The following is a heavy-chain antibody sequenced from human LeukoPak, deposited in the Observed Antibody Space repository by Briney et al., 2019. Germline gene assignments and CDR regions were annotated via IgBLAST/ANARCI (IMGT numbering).Heavy chain of an antibody. J-gene: IGHJ2*01. Sequence: PGGSLRLSCAASGFTFSSYGMHWVRQAPGKGLEWVAVISYDGSNKYYADSVKGRFTISGDNSKNTLYLQMNSLRAEDTAVYYCAKDFLPLYYYYDSSGYYNNYWYFDLWGRGTLVTVSS. CDR2: ISYDGSNK. V-gene: IGHV3-30*18. CDR3: AKDFLPLYYYYDSSGYYNNYWYFDL. CDR1: GFTFSSYG. D-gene: IGHD3-22*01.